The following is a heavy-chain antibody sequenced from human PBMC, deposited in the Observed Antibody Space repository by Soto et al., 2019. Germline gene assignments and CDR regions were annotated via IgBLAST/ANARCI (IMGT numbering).Heavy chain of an antibody. CDR2: IERDDDDK. CDR1: GFSLTRPGMC. V-gene: IGHV2-70*13. J-gene: IGHJ6*02. D-gene: IGHD1-20*01. CDR3: ARSIRGPRRFNGMDV. Sequence: GSGPTLVNPKETLTLTCTFSGFSLTRPGMCVSWIRQPPGKALEWLALIERDDDDKYYSTSLKTRLTISKDTRKNQVVLTMANMDPADTGTYYCARSIRGPRRFNGMDVWGQGTTVTVSS.